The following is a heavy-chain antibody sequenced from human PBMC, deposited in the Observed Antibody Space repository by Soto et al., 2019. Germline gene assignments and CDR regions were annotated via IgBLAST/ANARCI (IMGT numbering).Heavy chain of an antibody. Sequence: QVHLVESGGGVVQPGRSLRLSCAASGLNFNRNGMHWVRQAPGKGLEWVAVIWYDGSKESYSDSVKGRFTISRDNSKNMLYPQMNSVRVEDTAVYFCARDRSAGNYFYYGMDVWGQATTVTVSS. V-gene: IGHV3-33*01. CDR3: ARDRSAGNYFYYGMDV. CDR2: IWYDGSKE. J-gene: IGHJ6*02. CDR1: GLNFNRNG. D-gene: IGHD1-1*01.